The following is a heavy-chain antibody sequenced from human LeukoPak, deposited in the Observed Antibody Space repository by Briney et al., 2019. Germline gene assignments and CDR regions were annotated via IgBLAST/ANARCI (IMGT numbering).Heavy chain of an antibody. CDR1: GFTFTSVW. D-gene: IGHD2-2*01. CDR2: IKSTADGGTT. J-gene: IGHJ5*01. V-gene: IGHV3-15*01. Sequence: GGSLRLSCAASGFTFTSVWMSWVRQAPGKGLEWLGRIKSTADGGTTDYAAPVKGRFTISRDDSKNTLYLQMNSLKTEDTAVYYCTTPPEMPWYQLSDVARFDSWGQGTLVTVSS. CDR3: TTPPEMPWYQLSDVARFDS.